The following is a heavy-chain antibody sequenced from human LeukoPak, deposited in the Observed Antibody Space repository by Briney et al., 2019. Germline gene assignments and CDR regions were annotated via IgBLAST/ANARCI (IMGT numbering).Heavy chain of an antibody. CDR2: ISAYNGNT. CDR1: GYTLTSYG. V-gene: IGHV1-18*01. CDR3: YCGNRNAFDI. Sequence: ASVKVSCKASGYTLTSYGTSWVRQAPGQGLEWMGWISAYNGNTNYAQKLQGRVTMTTDTSTSTAYMELRSLRSDDTAVYYCYCGNRNAFDIWGQGTMVTVSS. J-gene: IGHJ3*02. D-gene: IGHD2-21*01.